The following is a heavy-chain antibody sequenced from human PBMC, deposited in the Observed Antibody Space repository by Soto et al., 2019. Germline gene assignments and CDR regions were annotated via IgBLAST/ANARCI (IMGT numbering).Heavy chain of an antibody. CDR1: EFTFDKYY. V-gene: IGHV3-7*01. D-gene: IGHD1-20*01. CDR2: INPDGSEQ. CDR3: ARGKWNYYYGFXV. Sequence: PGGSLRLSCAASEFTFDKYYMTWVRQAPGKGPEWVENINPDGSEQYYVYSVKGRFTISRDNANNSLYLQMNSLRAEETAVYFCARGKWNYYYGFXVWGKGTTVTVXS. J-gene: IGHJ6*04.